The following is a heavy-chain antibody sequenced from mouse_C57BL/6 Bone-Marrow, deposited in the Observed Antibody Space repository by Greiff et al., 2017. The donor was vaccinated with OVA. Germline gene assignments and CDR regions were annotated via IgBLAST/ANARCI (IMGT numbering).Heavy chain of an antibody. J-gene: IGHJ2*01. CDR1: GFNIKDDY. Sequence: EVQLVESGAELVRPGASVKLSCTASGFNIKDDYMHWVKQRPEQGLEWIGWIDPENGDTEYASKFQGKATITADTSSNTAYLQLSSLTSEDTAVYYCTTDDGYSDYWGQGTTLTVSS. CDR2: IDPENGDT. D-gene: IGHD2-3*01. V-gene: IGHV14-4*01. CDR3: TTDDGYSDY.